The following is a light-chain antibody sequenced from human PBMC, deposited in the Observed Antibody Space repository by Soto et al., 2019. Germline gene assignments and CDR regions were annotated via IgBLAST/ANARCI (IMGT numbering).Light chain of an antibody. V-gene: IGLV2-8*01. CDR3: KSYAGSNTDV. Sequence: QSVLTQPPSASGSPGQSFTISCTGTKSNIGVYDFVSWYQHHPGKAPRLIIYEVVQRPSGVPDRFSDSKSGNTASLTVSGLQAADEADYFCKSYAGSNTDVFGSGTKV. CDR1: KSNIGVYDF. J-gene: IGLJ1*01. CDR2: EVV.